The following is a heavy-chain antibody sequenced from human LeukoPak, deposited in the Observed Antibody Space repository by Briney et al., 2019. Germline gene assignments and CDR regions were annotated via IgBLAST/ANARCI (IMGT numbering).Heavy chain of an antibody. V-gene: IGHV3-23*01. D-gene: IGHD5-24*01. J-gene: IGHJ4*02. CDR2: ISGNGGGT. CDR3: AKVGGGRDGYNLDY. CDR1: GITFSSYA. Sequence: GGSLRLYCAASGITFSSYAMSWVRQAPGKGLEWVSGISGNGGGTYYADSVKGRFTISRDNSKNTLYLQMSSLRAEDTAVYYCAKVGGGRDGYNLDYWGQGTLVIVSS.